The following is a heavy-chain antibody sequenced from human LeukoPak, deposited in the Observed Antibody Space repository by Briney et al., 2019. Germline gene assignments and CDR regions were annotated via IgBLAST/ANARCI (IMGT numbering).Heavy chain of an antibody. D-gene: IGHD1-1*01. CDR1: GGSFSGYY. Sequence: SETLSLTCAVYGGSFSGYYWSWIRQPPGQGLEWIGEINHSGSTNYNPSLKSRVTISVDTSKNQFSLKLSSVTAADTAVYYCARGSNWNERIFDYWGQGTLVTVSS. CDR2: INHSGST. V-gene: IGHV4-34*01. J-gene: IGHJ4*02. CDR3: ARGSNWNERIFDY.